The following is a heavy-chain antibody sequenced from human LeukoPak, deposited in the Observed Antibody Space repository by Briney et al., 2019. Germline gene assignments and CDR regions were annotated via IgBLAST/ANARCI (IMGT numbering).Heavy chain of an antibody. CDR3: ARGPGYSSGWYYFDY. J-gene: IGHJ4*02. V-gene: IGHV3-30-3*01. CDR2: ISYDGSNK. CDR1: GFTFSSYA. Sequence: PGGSLRLSCAASGFTFSSYAMHRVRQAPGKGLEWVAVISYDGSNKYYADSVKGRFTISRDNSKNTLYLQMNSLRAEDTAVYYCARGPGYSSGWYYFDYWGQGTLVTVSS. D-gene: IGHD6-19*01.